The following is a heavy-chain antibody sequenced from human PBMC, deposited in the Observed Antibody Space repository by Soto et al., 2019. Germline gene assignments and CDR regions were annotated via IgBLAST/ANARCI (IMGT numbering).Heavy chain of an antibody. Sequence: QVQLVQSGAEVKKPGSSVKVSCKASGGTFSSYAISWVRQAPGQGLEWMGGIIPIFGTANYAQKFQGRVKINADESKSTAYQELGRLRSGETAVYYRARDRGYWSSTSCYSGYYYYGMDVWGQGTTVTVS. V-gene: IGHV1-69*01. CDR3: ARDRGYWSSTSCYSGYYYYGMDV. J-gene: IGHJ6*02. D-gene: IGHD2-2*03. CDR1: GGTFSSYA. CDR2: IIPIFGTA.